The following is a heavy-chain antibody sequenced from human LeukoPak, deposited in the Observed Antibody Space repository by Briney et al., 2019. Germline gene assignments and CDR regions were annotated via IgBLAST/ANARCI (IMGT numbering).Heavy chain of an antibody. D-gene: IGHD1-26*01. Sequence: GGSLRLSCAASGFTFRSYWMSWVRQAPGKGLEWVANIKQDGTEKYYVDSVKGRFTISRDNAKNSLYLQINSLRAEDTAVYYCASNWYSGSDYDYWGQGTLVTVSS. V-gene: IGHV3-7*01. J-gene: IGHJ4*02. CDR3: ASNWYSGSDYDY. CDR1: GFTFRSYW. CDR2: IKQDGTEK.